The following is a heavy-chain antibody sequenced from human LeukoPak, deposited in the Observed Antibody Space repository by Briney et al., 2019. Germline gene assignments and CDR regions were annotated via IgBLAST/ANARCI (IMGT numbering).Heavy chain of an antibody. V-gene: IGHV3-30*02. CDR1: GLTFRGCG. CDR3: AKDDPTGRYR. CDR2: VYSDGRKN. D-gene: IGHD1-26*01. Sequence: GSLRLSCAASGLTFRGCGMHWVRQAPGKGLEWVAFVYSDGRKNYYADPVKGRFTISRDNSKNTLYLQMNSLRAEDTAVYYCAKDDPTGRYRWGQGTLVTVSS. J-gene: IGHJ4*02.